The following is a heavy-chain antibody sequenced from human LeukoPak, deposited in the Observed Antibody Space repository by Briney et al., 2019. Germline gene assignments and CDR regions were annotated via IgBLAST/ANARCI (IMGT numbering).Heavy chain of an antibody. Sequence: PSQTLSLTCSVSGGSISSGNYFWSWIRQPPGKGLEWIGYIYYSGSTFYNPSLKSRVTISRDTSKNQFSLKLISVTAADTAVYYCARGVRLYYDFWSGYDRILNWFDPWGQGTLVTVSS. CDR3: ARGVRLYYDFWSGYDRILNWFDP. CDR1: GGSISSGNYF. V-gene: IGHV4-30-4*01. J-gene: IGHJ5*02. CDR2: IYYSGST. D-gene: IGHD3-3*01.